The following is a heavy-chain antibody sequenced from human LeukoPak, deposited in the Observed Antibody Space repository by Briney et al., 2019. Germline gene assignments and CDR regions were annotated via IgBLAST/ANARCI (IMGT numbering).Heavy chain of an antibody. CDR3: AKIAYGANFFDY. Sequence: GASVKVSCKASGYTFTNYDINWVRQAPGQGLEWMGWIGTYNGNTNYAQKLQGRVTMTTDTSTSTVYMELRSLRSDDTAVYYCAKIAYGANFFDYWGQGTLVTVSS. V-gene: IGHV1-18*01. D-gene: IGHD4/OR15-4a*01. CDR1: GYTFTNYD. CDR2: IGTYNGNT. J-gene: IGHJ4*02.